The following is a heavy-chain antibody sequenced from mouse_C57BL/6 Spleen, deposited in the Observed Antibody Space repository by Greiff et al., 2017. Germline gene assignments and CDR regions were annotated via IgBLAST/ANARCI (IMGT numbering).Heavy chain of an antibody. V-gene: IGHV1-18*01. D-gene: IGHD2-12*01. CDR2: INPNNGGT. J-gene: IGHJ4*01. Sequence: VQLQQSGPELVKPGASVKIPCKASGYTFTDYNMDWVKQSHGKSLEWIGDINPNNGGTIYNQKFKGKATLTEDKSSSTAYMELRSLTSEDTAVYYCARLGALPHYYAMDYWGQGTSVTVSS. CDR1: GYTFTDYN. CDR3: ARLGALPHYYAMDY.